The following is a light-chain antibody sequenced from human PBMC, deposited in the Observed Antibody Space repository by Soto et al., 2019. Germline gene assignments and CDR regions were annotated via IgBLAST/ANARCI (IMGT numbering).Light chain of an antibody. CDR2: GAS. J-gene: IGKJ1*01. Sequence: EIVLTQSPGTLSLSPGERATLSCRASQSITSIYLAWYQQKPGQAPKLLIHGASNRATDIPDRFSGSGSGTDFTLTISSLEPEDFAVYYCQQYWSSRWTFGQGTKVEIK. V-gene: IGKV3-20*01. CDR3: QQYWSSRWT. CDR1: QSITSIY.